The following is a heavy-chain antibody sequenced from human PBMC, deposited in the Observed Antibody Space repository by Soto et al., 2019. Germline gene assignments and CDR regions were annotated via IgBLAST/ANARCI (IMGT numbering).Heavy chain of an antibody. Sequence: PSETLSLTCTVSGGSISSSSYYWGWIRQPPGKGLEWIGSIYYSGSTYYNPSLKSRVTISVDTSKNQFSLKLSSVTAADTAVYYCARLPPEGSYYYYYYGMDVWGQGTTVTVSS. CDR3: ARLPPEGSYYYYYYGMDV. J-gene: IGHJ6*02. V-gene: IGHV4-39*01. D-gene: IGHD1-26*01. CDR2: IYYSGST. CDR1: GGSISSSSYY.